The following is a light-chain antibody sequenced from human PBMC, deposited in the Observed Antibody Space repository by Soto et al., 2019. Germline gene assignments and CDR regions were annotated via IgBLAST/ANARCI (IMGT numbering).Light chain of an antibody. V-gene: IGLV2-14*03. CDR3: SSYTPSSTVV. J-gene: IGLJ1*01. Sequence: QSALTQPASVFGSPGQSITISCTGTSSDVGGYNFVSWYQQLPGKAPKLMIYEVTSRPSGVSNRFSGSKSGNTASLTISGLQAEDEADYYCSSYTPSSTVVFGTGTKLTVL. CDR2: EVT. CDR1: SSDVGGYNF.